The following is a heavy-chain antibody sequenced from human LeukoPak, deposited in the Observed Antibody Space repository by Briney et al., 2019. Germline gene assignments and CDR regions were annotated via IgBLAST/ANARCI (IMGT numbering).Heavy chain of an antibody. CDR2: IYYSGST. D-gene: IGHD6-19*01. CDR3: ARGLESQWSHYDAFDI. Sequence: PSETLSLTCTVSGGSISSYCWSWIRQPPGKGLEWIGYIYYSGSTNYNPSLKSRVTISVDTSKNQFSLKLSSVTAADTAVYYCARGLESQWSHYDAFDIWGQGTMVTVSS. CDR1: GGSISSYC. V-gene: IGHV4-59*01. J-gene: IGHJ3*02.